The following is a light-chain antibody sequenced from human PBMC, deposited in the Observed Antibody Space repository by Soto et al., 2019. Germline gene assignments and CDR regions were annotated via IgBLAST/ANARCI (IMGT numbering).Light chain of an antibody. V-gene: IGLV1-40*01. CDR3: QSYDSSLSGREV. CDR2: GNS. J-gene: IGLJ2*01. CDR1: SSNIGAGYD. Sequence: QSVLTQPPSVSGAPGQRVTISCTGSSSNIGAGYDVHWYQQLPGTAPKLLIYGNSNRPSGVPDRFSGSKSGTSASLAITGLQAEDEADYYCQSYDSSLSGREVSGGGTKLTVL.